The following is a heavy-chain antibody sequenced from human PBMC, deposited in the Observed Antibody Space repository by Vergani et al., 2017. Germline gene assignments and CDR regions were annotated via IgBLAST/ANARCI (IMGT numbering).Heavy chain of an antibody. CDR2: IIPVLGKT. J-gene: IGHJ6*03. Sequence: QVQLVQSGAEVKKPGSSVKVSCKASGATFRSNTISWVRQVPGQGLEWMGRIIPVLGKTKYAQDFQGRLTITTDTSTSTAYMELTSLRSQDTAVYYCARSLRCSSTSCYTGGGKNYYYYYYMDVWGKGTTVTVSS. CDR1: GATFRSNT. CDR3: ARSLRCSSTSCYTGGGKNYYYYYYMDV. V-gene: IGHV1-69*02. D-gene: IGHD2-2*02.